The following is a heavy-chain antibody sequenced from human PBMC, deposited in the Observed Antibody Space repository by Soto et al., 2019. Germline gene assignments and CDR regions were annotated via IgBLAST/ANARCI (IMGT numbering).Heavy chain of an antibody. J-gene: IGHJ4*02. CDR3: ARENSSGAYFDY. CDR2: SYHTGST. Sequence: PSDTLSVTCAVTGGSISSSLYSWSWVRQPPGKGLEWIGYSYHTGSTDYNPSLKSRASISVDRAKNQFSLKLTSVTAADSAVYFCARENSSGAYFDYWGQGILVT. D-gene: IGHD3-10*01. V-gene: IGHV4-30-2*01. CDR1: GGSISSSLYS.